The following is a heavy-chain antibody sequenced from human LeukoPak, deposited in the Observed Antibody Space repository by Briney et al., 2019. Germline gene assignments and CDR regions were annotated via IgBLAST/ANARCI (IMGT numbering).Heavy chain of an antibody. D-gene: IGHD1-1*01. V-gene: IGHV3-30*03. J-gene: IGHJ4*02. CDR1: GFTFSSYW. CDR2: TSYDGSNK. CDR3: ARGPGTVYYFDY. Sequence: GGSLRLSCAASGFTFSSYWMSWVRRAPGKGLEWVAVTSYDGSNKYYADFVKGRFTISRDNSKNMLYLQMSSLRAEDTAVYYCARGPGTVYYFDYWGQGTLVTVSS.